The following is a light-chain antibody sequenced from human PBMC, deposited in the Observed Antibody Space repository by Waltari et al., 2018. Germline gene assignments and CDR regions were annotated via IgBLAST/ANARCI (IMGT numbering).Light chain of an antibody. CDR1: NIGSKS. J-gene: IGLJ2*01. CDR3: LVWHSTSDHHGV. Sequence: SYVVTQSPSVSVAPGETARITCGGDNIGSKSVHWYQQRPGQAPVLVISYDSDRPSGTPGLFSCSNSGNTATLTISWVEAEDEADYYCLVWHSTSDHHGVFGGGTKLTVL. CDR2: YDS. V-gene: IGLV3-21*04.